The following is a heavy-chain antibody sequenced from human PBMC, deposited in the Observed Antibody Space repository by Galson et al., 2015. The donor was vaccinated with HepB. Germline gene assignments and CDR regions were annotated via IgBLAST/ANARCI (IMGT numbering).Heavy chain of an antibody. J-gene: IGHJ4*02. CDR2: IYPGDSER. D-gene: IGHD2-21*02. CDR1: GYSFTSYW. CDR3: GRGDGGYFFDY. V-gene: IGHV5-51*03. Sequence: SGAEVKKPGESLKISCKVSGYSFTSYWIGWVRQMPGKGLEWMGIIYPGDSERRYSPSFEGHVIISADKSISTAYLQWSSLKASDTATYYCGRGDGGYFFDYWGQGTSVTVSS.